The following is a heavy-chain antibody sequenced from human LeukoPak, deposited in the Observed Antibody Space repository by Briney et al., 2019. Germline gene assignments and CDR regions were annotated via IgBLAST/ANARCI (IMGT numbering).Heavy chain of an antibody. V-gene: IGHV4-59*01. J-gene: IGHJ3*02. CDR3: ARDSGRGSCCGGACYLRLIDAFDI. D-gene: IGHD2-21*02. CDR1: GGSISSYY. CDR2: IYYSGST. Sequence: SETLSLTCTVSGGSISSYYWSWIRQPPGKGLEWIGYIYYSGSTNYNPSLKSRVTISVDTSKNQFSLKLSSVTAADTAVYYCARDSGRGSCCGGACYLRLIDAFDIWGQGTMVTVSS.